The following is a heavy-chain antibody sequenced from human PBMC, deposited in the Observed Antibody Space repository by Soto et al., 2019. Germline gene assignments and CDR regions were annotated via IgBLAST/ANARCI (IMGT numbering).Heavy chain of an antibody. CDR2: ISWIRGSI. D-gene: IGHD4-4*01. V-gene: IGHV3-9*01. J-gene: IGHJ6*02. CDR3: GKDRVYSNYPFYYGMDV. CDR1: GFTFDDHA. Sequence: EVQLVGSGGGLVQPGRSLRLSCAASGFTFDDHAMHWVRQAPGKGLEWVSGISWIRGSIGYADSVKGRFTISRDNANNSMYLQMTSLRADDSASYDCGKDRVYSNYPFYYGMDVWGQGTTVTVSS.